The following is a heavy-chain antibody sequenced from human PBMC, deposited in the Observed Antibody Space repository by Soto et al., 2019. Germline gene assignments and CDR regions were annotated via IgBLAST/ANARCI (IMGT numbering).Heavy chain of an antibody. D-gene: IGHD3-22*01. Sequence: EVQLVESGGGIVQPGGSLRLSCAASGFTFSDLWMSWVRQAPGKGLEWVANIKQDGSTKNYVDSVKGRFTISRDNAKSLLYLQMNSLRVEDTAVYYCTRNQVKADYWGRGTLVTVSS. V-gene: IGHV3-7*01. J-gene: IGHJ4*02. CDR2: IKQDGSTK. CDR1: GFTFSDLW. CDR3: TRNQVKADY.